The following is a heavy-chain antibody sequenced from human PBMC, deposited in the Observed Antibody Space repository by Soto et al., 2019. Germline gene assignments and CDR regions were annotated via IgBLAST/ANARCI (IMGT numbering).Heavy chain of an antibody. Sequence: EVQLVESGGGLVQPGGSLRLSCAASGFTFSSYSMNWVRQAPGKGLEWVSYISSSSSTIYYADSVKGRFTISRDNAKNSQYLQMNRLRAEDTAVYYCARDASPMVRGRPFDYWGQGTLVTVSS. D-gene: IGHD3-10*01. J-gene: IGHJ4*02. CDR2: ISSSSSTI. CDR3: ARDASPMVRGRPFDY. V-gene: IGHV3-48*01. CDR1: GFTFSSYS.